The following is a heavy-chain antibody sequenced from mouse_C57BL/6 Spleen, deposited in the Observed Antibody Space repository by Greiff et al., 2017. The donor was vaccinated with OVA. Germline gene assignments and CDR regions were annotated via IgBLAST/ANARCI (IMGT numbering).Heavy chain of an antibody. V-gene: IGHV1-61*01. CDR3: ARGNYYGSSYDAMDY. D-gene: IGHD1-1*01. CDR2: IYPSDSET. J-gene: IGHJ4*01. Sequence: VQLQQPGAELVRPGSSVKLSCKASGYTFTSSWMDWVKQRPGQGLEWIGNIYPSDSETHYNQKFKDQATLTVDKSSSTAYMQLSSLTSEDSAVYYCARGNYYGSSYDAMDYWGQGTSVTVSS. CDR1: GYTFTSSW.